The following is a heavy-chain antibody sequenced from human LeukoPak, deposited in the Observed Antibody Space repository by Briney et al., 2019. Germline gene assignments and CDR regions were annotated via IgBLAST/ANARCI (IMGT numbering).Heavy chain of an antibody. CDR1: GFTFDDYG. V-gene: IGHV3-20*04. Sequence: PGGSLLLSCAASGFTFDDYGMSWVRQAPGKGLEWVSGINWNGGSTCYADSVKGRFTISRDNAKNSLYLQMNSLRAEDTALYYCARRMSIAARYWFDPWGQGTLVTVSS. D-gene: IGHD6-6*01. CDR3: ARRMSIAARYWFDP. CDR2: INWNGGST. J-gene: IGHJ5*02.